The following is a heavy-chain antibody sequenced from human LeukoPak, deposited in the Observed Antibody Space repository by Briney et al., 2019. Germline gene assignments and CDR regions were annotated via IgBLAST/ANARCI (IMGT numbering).Heavy chain of an antibody. Sequence: GGSLRLSCAASGFTFSSYALSWVRQAPGKGLEWVSAISGSGGSTYYADSVKGRFTISRDNSKNTLYLQMNSLRAEDTAVYYCAKAKGVVITSPLGWGQGTMVTVSS. CDR3: AKAKGVVITSPLG. D-gene: IGHD3-22*01. CDR1: GFTFSSYA. CDR2: ISGSGGST. V-gene: IGHV3-23*01. J-gene: IGHJ3*01.